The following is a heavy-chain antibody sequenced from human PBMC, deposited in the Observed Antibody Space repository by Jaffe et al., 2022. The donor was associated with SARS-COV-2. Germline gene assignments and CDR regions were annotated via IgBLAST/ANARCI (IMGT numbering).Heavy chain of an antibody. Sequence: QVQLVQSGAEVKKPGASVKVSCKASGYTFTSNGIGWVRQAPGQGLEWMGWISVFYGNTNYAQSLQGRVTMTTDTSTSTVYMELRSLRADDTAVYYCARSALDAFDIWGQGTLVTVSS. J-gene: IGHJ3*02. CDR1: GYTFTSNG. CDR2: ISVFYGNT. CDR3: ARSALDAFDI. V-gene: IGHV1-18*01.